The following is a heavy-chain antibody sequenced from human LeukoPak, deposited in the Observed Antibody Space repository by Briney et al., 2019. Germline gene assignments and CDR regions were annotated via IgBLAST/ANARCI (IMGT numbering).Heavy chain of an antibody. CDR2: ISGSTSTF. J-gene: IGHJ3*02. Sequence: GGSLRLSCAASGITFGSSTFSTYSMNWVRQAPGKGLEWVSYISGSTSTFYYADSVKGRFTISRDNAKNSLYLQMNSLRAEDTAVYYCARDPGELSFPDAFDIWGQGTMVTVSS. D-gene: IGHD3-16*02. V-gene: IGHV3-48*04. CDR1: GITFGSSTFSTYS. CDR3: ARDPGELSFPDAFDI.